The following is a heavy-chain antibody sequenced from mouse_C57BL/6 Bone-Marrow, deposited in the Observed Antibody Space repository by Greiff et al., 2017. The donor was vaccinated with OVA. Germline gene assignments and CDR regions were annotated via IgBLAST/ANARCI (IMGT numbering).Heavy chain of an antibody. J-gene: IGHJ3*01. CDR2: ISDGGSYT. D-gene: IGHD2-3*01. V-gene: IGHV5-4*01. CDR1: GFTFSSYA. CDR3: AREEGFYDGFAY. Sequence: EVQVVESGGGLVKPGGSLKLSCAASGFTFSSYAMSWVRQTPEKRLEWVATISDGGSYTYYPDNVKGRFTISRDNAKNNLYLQMSHLKSEDTAMYYCAREEGFYDGFAYWGQGTLVTVSA.